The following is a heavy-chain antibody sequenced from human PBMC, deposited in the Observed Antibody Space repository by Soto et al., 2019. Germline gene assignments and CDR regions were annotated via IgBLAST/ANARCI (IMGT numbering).Heavy chain of an antibody. CDR3: GRGRSGQIVVFY. V-gene: IGHV1-2*02. D-gene: IGHD1-26*01. J-gene: IGHJ4*02. CDR2: IGPESGAT. Sequence: ASVKVSCKASGYTFTGHYIHWVRQAPEQGPEWMGEIGPESGATRYAQRFQGRVTMTRDMSITTVYMELNNLSPDDTAVYYCGRGRSGQIVVFYWGQGTPVPVSS. CDR1: GYTFTGHY.